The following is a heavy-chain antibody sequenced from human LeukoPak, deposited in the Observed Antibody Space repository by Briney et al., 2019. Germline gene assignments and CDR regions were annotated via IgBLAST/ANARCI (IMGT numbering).Heavy chain of an antibody. CDR2: FSGSGGST. J-gene: IGHJ4*02. CDR3: ASRPAPSLGPLDY. D-gene: IGHD2-2*01. CDR1: GFTFSNYA. V-gene: IGHV3-23*01. Sequence: QPGGSLRLSCAASGFTFSNYAMAWVRQIPGKGLEWVSIFSGSGGSTYYADAVKGRFTVSRDNSKSTLYLHMNNLRVDDTAIYYCASRPAPSLGPLDYWGQGTLVTVSS.